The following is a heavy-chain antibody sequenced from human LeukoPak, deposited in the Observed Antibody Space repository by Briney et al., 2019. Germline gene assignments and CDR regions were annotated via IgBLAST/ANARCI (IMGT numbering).Heavy chain of an antibody. J-gene: IGHJ4*02. V-gene: IGHV3-23*01. D-gene: IGHD6-13*01. Sequence: PGGSLRLSCAASGFTFSSYAMSWVRQAPGKGLEWVSGISGSGGNTYYADSVKGRFTISRDNSNNTLYLQMNSLRAEDTAVYYCARHSRGRWYVFDYWGQRTLVSASS. CDR3: ARHSRGRWYVFDY. CDR2: ISGSGGNT. CDR1: GFTFSSYA.